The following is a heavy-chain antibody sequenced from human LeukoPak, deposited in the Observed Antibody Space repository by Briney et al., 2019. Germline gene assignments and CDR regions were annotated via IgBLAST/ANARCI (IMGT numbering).Heavy chain of an antibody. J-gene: IGHJ4*02. CDR1: GFTFSSYA. V-gene: IGHV3-23*01. CDR3: ARAIRIAAAEYFFDY. D-gene: IGHD6-13*01. CDR2: ISGGST. Sequence: PGGSLRLSCAASGFTFSSYAMSWVRQVPGKGLEWVSAISGGSTYYADSVKGRFTISRDNPKNTLYLQMNSLRAEDTALYYCARAIRIAAAEYFFDYWGQGTLVTVSS.